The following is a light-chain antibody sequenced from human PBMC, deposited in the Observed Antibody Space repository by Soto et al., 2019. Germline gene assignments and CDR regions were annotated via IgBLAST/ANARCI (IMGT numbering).Light chain of an antibody. CDR2: GAS. Sequence: EIVMTQSPAILSVSPGERASLSCRASQSFSNNLAWYQQKPGQAPRLLMYGASTRATGVPARFSGGGSGTEFTLTISSLQSEDFAVYYCHQYNNWPQTFGQGTKVEIK. CDR1: QSFSNN. J-gene: IGKJ1*01. CDR3: HQYNNWPQT. V-gene: IGKV3-15*01.